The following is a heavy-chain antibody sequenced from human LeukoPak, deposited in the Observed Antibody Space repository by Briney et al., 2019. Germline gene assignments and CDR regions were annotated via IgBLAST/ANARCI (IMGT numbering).Heavy chain of an antibody. V-gene: IGHV3-53*01. Sequence: PGGSLRLSCAASGFTVPDNYMNWVRQSSGKGLEWVSVIYGGGDTNYADSVKGRFIISRDNAKNSLYLQMNSLRAEDTAVYYCARGTKAVAGTVPDEWGQGTLVTVSS. CDR2: IYGGGDT. D-gene: IGHD6-19*01. CDR3: ARGTKAVAGTVPDE. CDR1: GFTVPDNY. J-gene: IGHJ4*02.